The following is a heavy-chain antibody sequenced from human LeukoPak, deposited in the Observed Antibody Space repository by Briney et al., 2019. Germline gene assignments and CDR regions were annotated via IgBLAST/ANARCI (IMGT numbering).Heavy chain of an antibody. J-gene: IGHJ3*02. CDR3: ARDISSWYYAFDI. CDR1: GYTFTGYY. D-gene: IGHD6-13*01. V-gene: IGHV1-2*02. CDR2: INPNSGGT. Sequence: ASVKVSCRASGYTFTGYYMHWVRQAPGQGLEWMGWINPNSGGTNYAQKFQGRVTMTRDTSISTAYMELSRLRSDDTAVYYCARDISSWYYAFDIWGQGTMVTVSS.